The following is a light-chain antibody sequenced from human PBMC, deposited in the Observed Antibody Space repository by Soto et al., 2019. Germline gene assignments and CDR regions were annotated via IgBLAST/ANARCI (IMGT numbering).Light chain of an antibody. CDR3: QQRCFGPFT. CDR1: QNISSY. CDR2: DAS. V-gene: IGKV3-11*01. J-gene: IGKJ3*01. Sequence: EIVLTQSPATLSLSPGERATLSCRASQNISSYLAWYQQKPGQAPRLLIYDASNWTTGNPARFSGSGSGTDFTRTISSLEPEELAVYYCQQRCFGPFTFGPETRVDIK.